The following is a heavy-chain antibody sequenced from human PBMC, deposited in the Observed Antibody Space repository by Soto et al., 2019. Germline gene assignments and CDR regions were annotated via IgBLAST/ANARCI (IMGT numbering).Heavy chain of an antibody. V-gene: IGHV4-34*01. J-gene: IGHJ6*02. D-gene: IGHD3-3*01. CDR1: GGSFSGYY. Sequence: SETLSLTCAVYGGSFSGYYWSWIRQPPGKGLEWIGEINHSGSTNYNPSLKSRVTISVDTSKNQFSLKLGSVTAADTAVYYCARASKYYDFWSGYQRDTYYYYGMDVWGQGTTVTVSS. CDR2: INHSGST. CDR3: ARASKYYDFWSGYQRDTYYYYGMDV.